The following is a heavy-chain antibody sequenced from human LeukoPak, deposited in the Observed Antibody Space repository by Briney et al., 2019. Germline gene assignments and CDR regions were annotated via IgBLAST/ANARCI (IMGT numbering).Heavy chain of an antibody. D-gene: IGHD3-10*01. CDR3: LVDGSGTYTGLDH. V-gene: IGHV1-2*06. CDR2: LLPNSDGT. Sequence: ASVKVSCKATSRISWVRQAPGQGLEWMGRLLPNSDGTAYAQKFQGRVTMTRDTSISTAYMELSRLRFDDTAVYYCLVDGSGTYTGLDHWGQGTLVAVSS. CDR1: TSR. J-gene: IGHJ4*02.